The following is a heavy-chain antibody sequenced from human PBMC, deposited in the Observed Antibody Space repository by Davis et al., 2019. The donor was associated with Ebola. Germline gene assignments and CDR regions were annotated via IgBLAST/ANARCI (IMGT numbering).Heavy chain of an antibody. CDR2: IWYDGSNK. D-gene: IGHD3-10*01. V-gene: IGHV3-33*01. Sequence: GESLKISCAASGFTFSSYGMHWVRQAPGKGLEWVAVIWYDGSNKYYADSVKGRFTISRDNSKNTLYLQMNSLRAEDTAVYYCARGPLLWFGDGAFDIWGQGTMVTVSS. CDR3: ARGPLLWFGDGAFDI. J-gene: IGHJ3*02. CDR1: GFTFSSYG.